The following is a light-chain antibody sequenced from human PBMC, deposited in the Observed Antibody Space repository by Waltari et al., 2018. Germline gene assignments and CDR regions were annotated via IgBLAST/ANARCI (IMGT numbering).Light chain of an antibody. Sequence: DIQMTQSPSSLPASVGDKVTITCRASQTISSFLNWYQQKPGKAPKLLVTAVSTLQSGVPSRFSGTESGTDFTLTISNLQPEDFATYYCQQGYDTPPTFGQGT. CDR2: AVS. CDR1: QTISSF. J-gene: IGKJ2*01. CDR3: QQGYDTPPT. V-gene: IGKV1-39*01.